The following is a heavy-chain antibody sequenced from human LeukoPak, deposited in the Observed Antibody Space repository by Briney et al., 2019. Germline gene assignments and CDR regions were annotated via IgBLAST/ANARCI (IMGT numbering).Heavy chain of an antibody. D-gene: IGHD6-13*01. V-gene: IGHV3-11*04. CDR1: GFTFSDYY. J-gene: IGHJ4*02. Sequence: PGGSLRLSCAASGFTFSDYYMNWIGRAPGKGLGWFYYISSSATTIYYADSVKGRFTISRDNAKKSLYLQMNSLRAEDTAVYYCARDHSSSWNYFDYWGQGTLVTVSS. CDR3: ARDHSSSWNYFDY. CDR2: ISSSATTI.